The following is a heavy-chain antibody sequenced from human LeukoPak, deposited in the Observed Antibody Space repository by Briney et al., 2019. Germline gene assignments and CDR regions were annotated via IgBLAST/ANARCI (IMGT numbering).Heavy chain of an antibody. CDR1: GFSFGNFE. D-gene: IGHD3-16*01. Sequence: GGSLRLSCAASGFSFGNFEMNWVRRAPGKGLEWVSYISSSGETTLYADSVQGRFTIFRDNAKNSLYLQMNSLRVDDSALYFCATRRPPHRGPFERWGQGSLVTVSS. CDR2: ISSSGETT. V-gene: IGHV3-48*03. J-gene: IGHJ4*02. CDR3: ATRRPPHRGPFER.